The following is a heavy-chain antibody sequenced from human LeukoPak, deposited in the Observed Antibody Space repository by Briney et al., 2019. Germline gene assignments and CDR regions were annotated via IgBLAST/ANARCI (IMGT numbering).Heavy chain of an antibody. V-gene: IGHV3-74*01. Sequence: GGSLRLPCAAPGFTFSSYWMHWVRQAPGKGLMWVSRINSDGSITSYADSVKGRFTISRDNAKNTLYVQMNSLRAEDTAVYYCARVRATFSPHFDNWGQGTLVTVSS. D-gene: IGHD5-12*01. CDR1: GFTFSSYW. CDR2: INSDGSIT. CDR3: ARVRATFSPHFDN. J-gene: IGHJ4*02.